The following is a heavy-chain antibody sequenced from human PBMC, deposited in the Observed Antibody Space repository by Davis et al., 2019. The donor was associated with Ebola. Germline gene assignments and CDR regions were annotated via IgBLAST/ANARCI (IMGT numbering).Heavy chain of an antibody. CDR2: INPNSGGT. Sequence: ASVKVSCKASGYTFTGYYMHWVRQAPGQGLEWMGWINPNSGGTNYAQKFQGWVTMTRDTSISTAYMELSRLRSDDTAVYYCARTAKYGSGSYWGFDYWGQGTLVTVSS. CDR3: ARTAKYGSGSYWGFDY. CDR1: GYTFTGYY. V-gene: IGHV1-2*04. J-gene: IGHJ4*02. D-gene: IGHD3-10*01.